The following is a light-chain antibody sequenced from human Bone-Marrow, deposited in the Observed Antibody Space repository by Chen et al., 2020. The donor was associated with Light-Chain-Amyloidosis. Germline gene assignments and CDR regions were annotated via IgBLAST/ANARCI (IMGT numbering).Light chain of an antibody. CDR3: QSYQGSSQGV. CDR2: EDD. J-gene: IGLJ3*02. CDR1: SCSIATNY. V-gene: IGLV6-57*01. Sequence: NFILTQPHSVSASPGKTVIISCTRSSCSIATNYVQWYQQRPGSSPTTVIYEDDQRPSGVPDRFSGSIDRSSNSAALTISGLKTEDEADYYCQSYQGSSQGVFGGGTKLTVL.